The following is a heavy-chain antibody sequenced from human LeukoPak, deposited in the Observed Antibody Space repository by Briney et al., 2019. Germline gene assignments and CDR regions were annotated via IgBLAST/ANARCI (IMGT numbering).Heavy chain of an antibody. CDR3: ATHPPKLCTGGSCSDY. D-gene: IGHD2-15*01. V-gene: IGHV4-59*01. CDR2: IYYSGST. J-gene: IGHJ4*02. CDR1: GGSISSYY. Sequence: SETLSLTCTVSGGSISSYYWSWIRQPPGKGLEWIGYIYYSGSTNYNPSLKSRVTISVDTSKNQFSLKLSSVTAADTAVYYCATHPPKLCTGGSCSDYWGQGTLVTVSS.